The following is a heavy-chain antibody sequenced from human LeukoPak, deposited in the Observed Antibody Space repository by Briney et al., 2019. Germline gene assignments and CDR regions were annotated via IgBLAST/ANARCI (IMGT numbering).Heavy chain of an antibody. D-gene: IGHD5-24*01. J-gene: IGHJ4*02. CDR3: AREGDDYRHNYFDY. CDR2: TYYRSKWYN. V-gene: IGHV6-1*01. CDR1: GDSVSNNSAA. Sequence: SQTLSLTCIISGDSVSNNSAAWNWIRQSPSRGLEWLGRTYYRSKWYNDFAESMRGRITVNPDISKNQFSLKLNSVTPEDTAVYYCAREGDDYRHNYFDYWGQGTLVTVSS.